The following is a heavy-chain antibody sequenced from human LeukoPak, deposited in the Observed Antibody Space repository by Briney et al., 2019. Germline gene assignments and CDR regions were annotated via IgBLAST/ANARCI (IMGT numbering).Heavy chain of an antibody. V-gene: IGHV3-30*02. CDR3: AKEAYGDYHPVVDH. CDR2: MWYDGSNK. Sequence: GGSLRLSCAASGFTFSSYGMHWVRQAPGKGLEWVAVMWYDGSNKYYADSVKGRFTISRDNSKNTLYLQMNSLRAEDTAVYYCAKEAYGDYHPVVDHWGQGTLVTVSS. CDR1: GFTFSSYG. D-gene: IGHD4-17*01. J-gene: IGHJ4*02.